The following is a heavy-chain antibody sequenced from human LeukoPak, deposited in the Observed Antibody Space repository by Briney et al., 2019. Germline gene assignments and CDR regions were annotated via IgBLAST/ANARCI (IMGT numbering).Heavy chain of an antibody. D-gene: IGHD2-15*01. J-gene: IGHJ6*02. CDR2: ISSSSSYI. Sequence: GGSLRLSCAASGFTFSSYCMNWVRQAPGKGLEWVSSISSSSSYIYYADSVKGRFTISRDNAKNSLYLQMNSLRAEDTAVYYCAGAGSLSRIQNYYYGMDVWGQGTTVTVSS. CDR3: AGAGSLSRIQNYYYGMDV. V-gene: IGHV3-21*01. CDR1: GFTFSSYC.